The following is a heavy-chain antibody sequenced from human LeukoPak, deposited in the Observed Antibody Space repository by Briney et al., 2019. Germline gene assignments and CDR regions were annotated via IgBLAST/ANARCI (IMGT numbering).Heavy chain of an antibody. Sequence: SGTLSLTCAVYGGSFSAYYWSWIRQPPGKGLEWIVEINHSGSTNYNPSLKSRVTISVDTSKNQFSLKLSSVTAADTAVYYCARGGFYCGGDCYVDYWGQGTLVTVSS. CDR2: INHSGST. J-gene: IGHJ4*02. CDR3: ARGGFYCGGDCYVDY. D-gene: IGHD2-21*02. CDR1: GGSFSAYY. V-gene: IGHV4-34*01.